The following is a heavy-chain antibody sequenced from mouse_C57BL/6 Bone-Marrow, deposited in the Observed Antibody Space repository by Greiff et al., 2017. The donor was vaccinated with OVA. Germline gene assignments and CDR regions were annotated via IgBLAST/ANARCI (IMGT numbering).Heavy chain of an antibody. CDR3: ARTPYYGSSYAMDY. D-gene: IGHD1-1*01. CDR2: IWTGGGT. Sequence: VQLVESGPGLVAPSQSLSITCTVSGFSLTSYAISWVRQPPGTGLEWLGVIWTGGGTNYNSALKSRLSISKDNSKSQVFLKMNSLQTDDTARYYCARTPYYGSSYAMDYWGQGTSVTVSS. CDR1: GFSLTSYA. J-gene: IGHJ4*01. V-gene: IGHV2-9-1*01.